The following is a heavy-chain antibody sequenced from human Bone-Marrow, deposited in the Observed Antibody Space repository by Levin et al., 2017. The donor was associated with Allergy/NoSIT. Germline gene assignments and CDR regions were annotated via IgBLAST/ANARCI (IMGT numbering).Heavy chain of an antibody. CDR3: AKDRDRYGWDFNY. CDR1: GFTFSNYA. CDR2: IGDSGGNT. V-gene: IGHV3-23*01. J-gene: IGHJ4*02. Sequence: GGSLRLSCGASGFTFSNYAMNWVRQAPGKGLEWVSSIGDSGGNTYYADSVKGRFTISRDNSKDTLYLQMNSLRAEDTALYYCAKDRDRYGWDFNYWGQGTLVTVSS. D-gene: IGHD5-18*01.